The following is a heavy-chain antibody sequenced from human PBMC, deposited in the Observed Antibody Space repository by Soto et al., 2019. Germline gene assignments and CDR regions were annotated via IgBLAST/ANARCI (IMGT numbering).Heavy chain of an antibody. D-gene: IGHD5-12*01. J-gene: IGHJ6*02. CDR2: IWYDGSNK. Sequence: QVQLVESGGGVVQPGRSLRLSCAASGFTFSSYGMHWVRQAPGKGLEWVAVIWYDGSNKYYADSVKGRFTISRDNSKNTLYLQMNSLRAEDTAVYYCAREAKPTHVDLVATTLYYYYGMDVWGQGTTVTVSS. CDR1: GFTFSSYG. CDR3: AREAKPTHVDLVATTLYYYYGMDV. V-gene: IGHV3-33*01.